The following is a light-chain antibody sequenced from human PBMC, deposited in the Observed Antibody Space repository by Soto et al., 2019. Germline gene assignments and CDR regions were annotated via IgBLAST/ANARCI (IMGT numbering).Light chain of an antibody. J-gene: IGLJ1*01. Sequence: SVLPQPPSATGSPGQSVTISCTRTSSDVGGYNYVSWYQQHPGKAPKLMIYEVSKRPSGVPDRFSGSKSGNTASLTVSGLQAEDEADYYCSSYAGSNNFNVFGTGTKVTVL. CDR2: EVS. CDR3: SSYAGSNNFNV. V-gene: IGLV2-8*01. CDR1: SSDVGGYNY.